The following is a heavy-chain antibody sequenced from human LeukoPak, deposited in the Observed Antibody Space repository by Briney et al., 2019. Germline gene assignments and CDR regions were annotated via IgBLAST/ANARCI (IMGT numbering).Heavy chain of an antibody. CDR1: GDSISSYY. V-gene: IGHV4-59*01. CDR3: ARATSRYYYGSGSYYNGYYFDY. D-gene: IGHD3-10*01. J-gene: IGHJ4*02. Sequence: SETLSLTCTVSGDSISSYYWSWIRQPPGKGLEWIGYIYYSGSTNYNPSLKSRVTISVDTSKNQFSLKLSSVTAADTAVYYCARATSRYYYGSGSYYNGYYFDYWGQGTLVTVSS. CDR2: IYYSGST.